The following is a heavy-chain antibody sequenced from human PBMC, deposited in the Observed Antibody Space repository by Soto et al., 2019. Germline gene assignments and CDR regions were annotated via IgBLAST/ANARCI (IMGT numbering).Heavy chain of an antibody. CDR1: GGSISGYY. V-gene: IGHV4-4*07. D-gene: IGHD4-17*01. CDR2: IYASGNT. J-gene: IGHJ3*01. CDR3: AGVGRTRATVTTDAFDV. Sequence: QVQLQESGPGLVKPSETLSLTCTVSGGSISGYYWSWIRQPAGKRLEWIGRIYASGNTNKNPSLKSRATMSVGTSKNQFSLRLNSVTAAGTAVYDCAGVGRTRATVTTDAFDVWGQGTKVTVSS.